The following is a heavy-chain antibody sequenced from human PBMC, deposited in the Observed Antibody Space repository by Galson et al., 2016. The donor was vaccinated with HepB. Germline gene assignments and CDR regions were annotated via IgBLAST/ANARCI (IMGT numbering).Heavy chain of an antibody. CDR3: AGAWYSSSWFLDAFDI. J-gene: IGHJ3*02. V-gene: IGHV4-59*01. Sequence: ETLSLTCTVSGGSISGYYWSWIRQPPGKGLDWIGYFYYSGSTNYNPSLKSRVTISVDTSKNQFSLKLSSVTAADTAVYYCAGAWYSSSWFLDAFDIWGQGTMVIVSS. D-gene: IGHD6-13*01. CDR2: FYYSGST. CDR1: GGSISGYY.